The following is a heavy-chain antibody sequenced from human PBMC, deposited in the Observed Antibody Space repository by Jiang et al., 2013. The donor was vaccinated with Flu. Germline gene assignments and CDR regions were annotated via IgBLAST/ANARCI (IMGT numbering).Heavy chain of an antibody. Sequence: GLVKPGGSLRLSCAASGFTFSDYYMSWIRQAPGKGLEWVSYISSSSSYTNYADSVKGRFTISRDNAKNSLYLQMNSLRAEDTAVYYCARWKVGDSGYYFDYWGQGTLVTVSS. V-gene: IGHV3-11*03. CDR2: ISSSSSYT. CDR1: GFTFSDYY. CDR3: ARWKVGDSGYYFDY. J-gene: IGHJ4*02. D-gene: IGHD3-10*01.